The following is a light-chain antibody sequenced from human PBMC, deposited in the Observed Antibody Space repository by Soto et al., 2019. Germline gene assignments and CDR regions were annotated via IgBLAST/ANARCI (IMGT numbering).Light chain of an antibody. V-gene: IGKV3-20*01. CDR3: QQYGSFPIT. CDR2: AAS. J-gene: IGKJ5*01. Sequence: ESVLTQSPGTLSLSPGERATLSCRASQSVSSSYLAWYQQKPGQAPRLLIYAASSRATGIPDRFSGSGSGTDFTITISRLEPEDSAVYYCQQYGSFPITFGQGTRLEIK. CDR1: QSVSSSY.